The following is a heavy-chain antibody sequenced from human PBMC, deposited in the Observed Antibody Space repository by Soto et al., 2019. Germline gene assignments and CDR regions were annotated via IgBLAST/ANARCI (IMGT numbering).Heavy chain of an antibody. J-gene: IGHJ4*02. Sequence: GGSLRLSCAASGFTFSSYSMNWVRQAPGKGLEWVSSISSSSSYIYYADSVKGRFTISRDNAKNSLYLQMNILRAEDTAVYYCARDGIYDFWSGGIFDYWGQGTLVTVSS. D-gene: IGHD3-3*01. CDR3: ARDGIYDFWSGGIFDY. CDR2: ISSSSSYI. CDR1: GFTFSSYS. V-gene: IGHV3-21*01.